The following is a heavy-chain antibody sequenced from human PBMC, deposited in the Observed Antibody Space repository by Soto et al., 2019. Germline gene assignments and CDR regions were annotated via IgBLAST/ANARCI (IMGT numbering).Heavy chain of an antibody. CDR1: GGSVSSNSYS. V-gene: IGHV4-39*01. D-gene: IGHD2-2*03. CDR2: IYSSENT. J-gene: IGHJ6*02. CDR3: ARLNGYCISANCHGYYGMDV. Sequence: SETLSLTCTVSGGSVSSNSYSWGWIRQSPGKGLEWIGTIYSSENTYYNTSLLSRVTISVDTSKNEFSLRLSSVTAADTAVYYCARLNGYCISANCHGYYGMDVWGQGTTVTVSS.